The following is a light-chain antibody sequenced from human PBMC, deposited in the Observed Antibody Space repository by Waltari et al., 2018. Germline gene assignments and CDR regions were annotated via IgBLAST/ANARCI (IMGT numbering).Light chain of an antibody. Sequence: EIVLTQSPGTLSLSPGERVTLSCRASQSVNKNLAWHQQKPGQAPRLLIYGASSRATGIPDRFSGSGSGTEFTLTINRLEPEDLAVYYCQQYDLSPRTFGQGTRVEI. CDR3: QQYDLSPRT. CDR2: GAS. V-gene: IGKV3-20*01. J-gene: IGKJ1*01. CDR1: QSVNKN.